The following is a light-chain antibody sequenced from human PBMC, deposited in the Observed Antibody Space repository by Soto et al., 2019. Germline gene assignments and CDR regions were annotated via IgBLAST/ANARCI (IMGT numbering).Light chain of an antibody. J-gene: IGKJ5*01. Sequence: IHITQTPSSLYASVRDRVSLTCRASQGISSYLAWYQQTPGTAPQLLIYAASTLQSGLPSRFSGSGSGKDFTLTISRLQPEDFATYYCQQLNSSPSFGEGTRVEIK. CDR1: QGISSY. CDR2: AAS. V-gene: IGKV1-9*01. CDR3: QQLNSSPS.